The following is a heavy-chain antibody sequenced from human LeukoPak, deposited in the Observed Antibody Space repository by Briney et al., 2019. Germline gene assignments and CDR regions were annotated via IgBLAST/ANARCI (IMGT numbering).Heavy chain of an antibody. D-gene: IGHD3-22*01. CDR1: GFTFSIYA. J-gene: IGHJ4*02. CDR2: ISGIGRNT. Sequence: RGSLTLSCVASGFTFSIYAMSWVRQAPGKGLEWVSAISGIGRNTYYPDSVKDRFTISRDNSKNTLYLQMNSVRAEATAVYYCAKEVTRGYYYDSSGLDYWGQGTLVTVSS. CDR3: AKEVTRGYYYDSSGLDY. V-gene: IGHV3-23*01.